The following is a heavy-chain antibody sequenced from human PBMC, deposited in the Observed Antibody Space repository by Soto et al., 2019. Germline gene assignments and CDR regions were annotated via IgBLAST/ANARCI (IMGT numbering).Heavy chain of an antibody. V-gene: IGHV1-8*01. CDR2: MNPNSGNT. CDR3: ARQLWFGDYDWFDP. D-gene: IGHD3-10*01. J-gene: IGHJ5*02. CDR1: GYTFTSYD. Sequence: GASVKVSCKASGYTFTSYDINWVRQATGQGLEWMGWMNPNSGNTGYAQKFQGRVTMTRNTSISTAYMELSSLRSEDTAVYYCARQLWFGDYDWFDPWGQGTLVTVSS.